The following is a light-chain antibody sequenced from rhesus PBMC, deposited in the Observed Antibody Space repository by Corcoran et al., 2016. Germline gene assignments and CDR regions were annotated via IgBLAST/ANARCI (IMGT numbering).Light chain of an antibody. V-gene: IGKV1-22*01. CDR2: TAS. CDR1: QSISNW. Sequence: DIQMTQSPSSLSASVGDTVTITCRASQSISNWLDWYQQKPGKAPKLLIYTASSLQSGVPSRFSGSGSGTDFTLTISSLQPEDFATYYCLQYKTSPPTFGQGTKVEIK. J-gene: IGKJ1*01. CDR3: LQYKTSPPT.